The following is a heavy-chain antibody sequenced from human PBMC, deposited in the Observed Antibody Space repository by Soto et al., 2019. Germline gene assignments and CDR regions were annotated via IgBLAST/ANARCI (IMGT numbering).Heavy chain of an antibody. CDR1: GFIFSNYA. V-gene: IGHV3-23*01. D-gene: IGHD4-17*01. J-gene: IGHJ4*02. CDR3: ATDLHSDSGRGWYFDY. CDR2: ISGSGGTK. Sequence: EVQLLESGGGLVQPGGSLRLSCAASGFIFSNYAMNWVRQAPGRGLEWVSTISGSGGTKYYADSVKGRFTISRGNSKTTLYLQLNSLRDEDTAVYYCATDLHSDSGRGWYFDYWGQATLVTVSS.